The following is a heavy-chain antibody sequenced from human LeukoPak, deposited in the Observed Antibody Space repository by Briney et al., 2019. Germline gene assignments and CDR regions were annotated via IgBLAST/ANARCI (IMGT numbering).Heavy chain of an antibody. CDR1: GGSISSGDYY. D-gene: IGHD6-13*01. V-gene: IGHV4-30-4*01. Sequence: SQTLSLTCTVSGGSISSGDYYWSWIRQPPGKGLEWIGYIYYSGSTYYNPSLKSRVTISVDTSKNQFSLKLSSVTAADTAVYYCARVVAAAGANFDYWGQGTLVTVSS. CDR2: IYYSGST. CDR3: ARVVAAAGANFDY. J-gene: IGHJ4*02.